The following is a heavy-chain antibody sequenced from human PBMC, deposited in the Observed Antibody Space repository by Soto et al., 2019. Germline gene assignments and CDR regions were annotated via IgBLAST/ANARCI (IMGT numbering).Heavy chain of an antibody. CDR1: GYTFTSYG. V-gene: IGHV1-18*01. D-gene: IGHD3-3*01. CDR2: ISAYNGNT. Sequence: QVQLVQSGAEVKKPGASVKVSCKASGYTFTSYGISWVRQAPGQGLEWMGWISAYNGNTNYAQKLQGRVTMTTDTSTSTAYMELRSLRSDDTAVYYCARDLPSLMIFGVPRVGGYFDYWGQGTLVTVSS. J-gene: IGHJ4*02. CDR3: ARDLPSLMIFGVPRVGGYFDY.